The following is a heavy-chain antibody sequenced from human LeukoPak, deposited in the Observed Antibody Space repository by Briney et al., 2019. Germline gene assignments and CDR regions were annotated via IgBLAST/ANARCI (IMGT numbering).Heavy chain of an antibody. CDR1: GFTFSSYA. D-gene: IGHD5-18*01. CDR3: ARHLWGVPGYTYGRGIDY. Sequence: PGGSLRLSCVAPGFTFSSYAMSWVPQAPGKGREWVSAISVSGGSTYYADSVKGRFTISRDNSKNTLYLQMNTLRAEDTPVYYCARHLWGVPGYTYGRGIDYWGQGILVTVPS. CDR2: ISVSGGST. J-gene: IGHJ4*02. V-gene: IGHV3-23*01.